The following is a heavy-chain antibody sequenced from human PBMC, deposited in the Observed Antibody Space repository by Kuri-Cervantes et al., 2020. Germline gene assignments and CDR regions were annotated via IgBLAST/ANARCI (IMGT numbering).Heavy chain of an antibody. D-gene: IGHD1-14*01. Sequence: ESLKISCAASGFTFSTYWMSWVRQAPGKGLEWVANIKQDGSEKYYVDSVKGRFTISRDNAKNSLYLQMNSLRAEDTAVYYCARASRNLSPRPGGDYWGQGTLVTVSS. CDR1: GFTFSTYW. CDR3: ARASRNLSPRPGGDY. J-gene: IGHJ4*02. CDR2: IKQDGSEK. V-gene: IGHV3-7*01.